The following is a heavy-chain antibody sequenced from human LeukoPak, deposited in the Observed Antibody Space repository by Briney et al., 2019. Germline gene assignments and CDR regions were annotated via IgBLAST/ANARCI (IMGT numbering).Heavy chain of an antibody. V-gene: IGHV1-46*01. CDR2: INPSGSST. J-gene: IGHJ4*02. D-gene: IGHD2-15*01. Sequence: ASVKVSCKASGYTFTSYYMHWVRQAPGQGLEWMGIINPSGSSTSNAQKFQGRVTMTRDTSTSTAYMELRSLRSDDTAVYYCARGYCSGGSCSKWDYWGQGTLVTVSS. CDR3: ARGYCSGGSCSKWDY. CDR1: GYTFTSYY.